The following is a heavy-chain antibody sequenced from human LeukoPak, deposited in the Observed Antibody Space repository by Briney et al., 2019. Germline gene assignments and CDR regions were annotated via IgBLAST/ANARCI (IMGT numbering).Heavy chain of an antibody. Sequence: SETLSLTCTVSGYSINSGYYWGWIRQPPGKGLEWIANIYHSGSTYYNPSLKSRVTISLDTSKNQFSLKLSSVTAADTAVYYCARQYSDILTGYHRGELYWYFDLWGRGTLVTVSS. CDR2: IYHSGST. J-gene: IGHJ2*01. D-gene: IGHD3-9*01. CDR3: ARQYSDILTGYHRGELYWYFDL. V-gene: IGHV4-38-2*02. CDR1: GYSINSGYY.